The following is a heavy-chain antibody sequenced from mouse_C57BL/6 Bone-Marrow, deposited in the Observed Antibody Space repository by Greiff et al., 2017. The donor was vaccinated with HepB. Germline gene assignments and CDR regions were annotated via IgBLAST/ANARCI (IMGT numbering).Heavy chain of an antibody. D-gene: IGHD1-1*01. CDR3: AGYYYGSSPYYFDY. CDR1: GYSFTDYN. V-gene: IGHV1-39*01. Sequence: EVQLQQSGPELVKPGASVKISCKASGYSFTDYNMNWVKQSNGKSLEWIGVINPNYGTTSYNQKFKGKATLTVDQSSSTAYMQLNSLTSEDSAVYYCAGYYYGSSPYYFDYWGQGTTLTVSS. CDR2: INPNYGTT. J-gene: IGHJ2*01.